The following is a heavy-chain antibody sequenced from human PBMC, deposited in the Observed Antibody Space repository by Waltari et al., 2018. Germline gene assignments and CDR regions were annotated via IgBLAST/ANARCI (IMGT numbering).Heavy chain of an antibody. CDR2: IKQDGSEI. D-gene: IGHD2-15*01. CDR3: ARDGEYCSGDKCYSYWYFDL. V-gene: IGHV3-7*01. J-gene: IGHJ2*01. CDR1: GFDFGSYW. Sequence: EVQLVESGGGLVQPGGSLGLSCAVSGFDFGSYWMRWVRPFPGKGLEWVANIKQDGSEIYYVDSVKGRFTISRDNAKNSLYLQMNSLRAEDTAMYYCARDGEYCSGDKCYSYWYFDLWGRGTLVTVSS.